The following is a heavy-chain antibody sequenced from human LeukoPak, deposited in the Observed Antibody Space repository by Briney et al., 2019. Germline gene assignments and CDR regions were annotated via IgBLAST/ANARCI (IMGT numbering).Heavy chain of an antibody. J-gene: IGHJ4*02. CDR2: ISSSGSTI. CDR3: AREYCSSTSCYPMDY. V-gene: IGHV3-48*03. CDR1: GFTFSSYE. Sequence: GGSLRLSCAASGFTFSSYEMNWVRQAPGKGLEWVSYISSSGSTIYYADSVKGRFTISRDNAKNSLYLQMNSLRAEDTAAYYCAREYCSSTSCYPMDYCGQGTLVTVSS. D-gene: IGHD2-2*01.